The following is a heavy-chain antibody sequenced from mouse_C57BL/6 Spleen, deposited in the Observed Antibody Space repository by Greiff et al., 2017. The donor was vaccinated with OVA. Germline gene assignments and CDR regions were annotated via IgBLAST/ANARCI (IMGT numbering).Heavy chain of an antibody. CDR2: IYPGDGDT. CDR3: ARRYDGYSWFAY. V-gene: IGHV1-82*01. D-gene: IGHD2-3*01. Sequence: VQLQQSGPELVKPGASVKISCKASGYAFSSSWMNWVKQRPGKGLEWIGRIYPGDGDTNYNGKFKGKATLTADKSSSTAYMQLSSLTSEDSAVYFCARRYDGYSWFAYWGQGTLVTVSA. J-gene: IGHJ3*01. CDR1: GYAFSSSW.